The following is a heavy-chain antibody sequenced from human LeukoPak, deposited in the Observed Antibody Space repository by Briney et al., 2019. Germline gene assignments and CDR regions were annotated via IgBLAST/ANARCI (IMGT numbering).Heavy chain of an antibody. CDR3: ARDRGYYYDSSGYVHMDV. CDR1: GFTFSSYG. Sequence: PGRSLRLSCAASGFTFSSYGMHWVRQAPAKGLEWVAGIWYDGSNKYTADSVKGRFTISRDNSKNTMYLQMDSLRAEDTAVYYCARDRGYYYDSSGYVHMDVWGQGTTVTVSS. V-gene: IGHV3-33*01. J-gene: IGHJ6*02. D-gene: IGHD3-22*01. CDR2: IWYDGSNK.